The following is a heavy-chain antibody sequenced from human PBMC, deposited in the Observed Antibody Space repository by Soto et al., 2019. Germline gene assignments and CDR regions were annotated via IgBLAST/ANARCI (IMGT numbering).Heavy chain of an antibody. V-gene: IGHV3-48*01. CDR1: GFTVSSKY. CDR2: ISGSSDSR. Sequence: PGGSLRLSCAASGFTVSSKYMSWVRQAPGKGLEWISYISGSSDSRYYADSVMDRFSISRDNALNSLYLQMNSLRVEDTAVYYCATYNGQNWFDSWGQGALVSVS. CDR3: ATYNGQNWFDS. J-gene: IGHJ5*01. D-gene: IGHD3-10*01.